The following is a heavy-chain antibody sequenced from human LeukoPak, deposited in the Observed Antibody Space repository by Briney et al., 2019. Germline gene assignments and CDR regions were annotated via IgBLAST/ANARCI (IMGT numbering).Heavy chain of an antibody. CDR1: GYTFTSYG. Sequence: ASVKVSCKASGYTFTSYGISWVRQAPGQGLEWMGWICAYNGNTNYAQKLQGRVTMTTDTSTSTAYMELRSLRSDDTAVYYCARDPRLDYYDSRMNWFDPWGQGTLVTVSS. J-gene: IGHJ5*02. V-gene: IGHV1-18*01. CDR3: ARDPRLDYYDSRMNWFDP. D-gene: IGHD3-22*01. CDR2: ICAYNGNT.